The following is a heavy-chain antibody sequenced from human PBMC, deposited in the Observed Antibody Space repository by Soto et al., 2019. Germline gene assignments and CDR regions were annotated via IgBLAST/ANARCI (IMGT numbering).Heavy chain of an antibody. CDR2: IYYIGST. Sequence: QVQLQESGPGRVKASETLSLTCTVSGGSMSNYYWSWIRQPPGKGLEWIGYIYYIGSTNYNPSLKSRVTMSVDTSRNQLSLNLTSVTAADTAVYYCARGCSPALGAPWARVNWFDPWGQGTLVTVSS. D-gene: IGHD1-26*01. J-gene: IGHJ5*02. V-gene: IGHV4-59*01. CDR3: ARGCSPALGAPWARVNWFDP. CDR1: GGSMSNYY.